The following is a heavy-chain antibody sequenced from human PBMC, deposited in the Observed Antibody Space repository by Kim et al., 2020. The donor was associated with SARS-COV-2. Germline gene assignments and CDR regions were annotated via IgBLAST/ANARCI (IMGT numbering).Heavy chain of an antibody. CDR1: GFTFSNYW. V-gene: IGHV3-7*03. CDR2: IKQHGNEK. J-gene: IGHJ6*02. CDR3: ARYNSRNYGMDV. Sequence: GGSLRLSCAVSGFTFSNYWMSWVRQAPGKGLEWVANIKQHGNEKHYVDSVKGRFTISGDNAKKSLYLQMNSLRAEDTAVYYCARYNSRNYGMDVWGQRTTVTVSS. D-gene: IGHD6-13*01.